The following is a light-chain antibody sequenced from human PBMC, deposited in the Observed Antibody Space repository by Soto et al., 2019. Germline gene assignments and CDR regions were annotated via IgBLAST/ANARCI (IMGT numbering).Light chain of an antibody. CDR1: SIDVGGYNY. J-gene: IGLJ1*01. CDR3: SSYTSSSTLV. CDR2: EVT. Sequence: QSALTQPASVSGSPGQSITISCTGTSIDVGGYNYVSWYQHHPGKAPKFMIYEVTNRPSGVSNRFSGSKSGNTASLTISGLQAEDEADYYCSSYTSSSTLVFGTGTKVTVL. V-gene: IGLV2-14*01.